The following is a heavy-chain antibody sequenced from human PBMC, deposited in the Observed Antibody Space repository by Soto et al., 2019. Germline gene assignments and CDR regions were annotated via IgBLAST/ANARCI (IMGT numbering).Heavy chain of an antibody. J-gene: IGHJ4*02. CDR2: ISGSGLST. V-gene: IGHV3-23*01. D-gene: IGHD4-17*01. CDR3: AKMTTRRFDY. Sequence: GGSLRLSCAASGFTFSSYAMSWVRQAPGKGLEWVSGISGSGLSTNYADSVKGRSTISRDNSKNTLYLQMNSLRAEDTAVYYCAKMTTRRFDYWGQGTLVTVSS. CDR1: GFTFSSYA.